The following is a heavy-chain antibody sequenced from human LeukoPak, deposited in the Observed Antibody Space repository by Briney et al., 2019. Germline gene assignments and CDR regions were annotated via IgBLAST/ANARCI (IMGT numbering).Heavy chain of an antibody. CDR3: ARVEGYCSGGSCYSGNAFDI. J-gene: IGHJ3*02. D-gene: IGHD2-15*01. CDR2: IWYDGSNK. Sequence: PGRSLRLSCAASGFTFSSYGMHWVRQAPGKGLEWAAVIWYDGSNKYYADSVKGRFTISRDNSKNTLYLQMNSLRAEDTAVYYCARVEGYCSGGSCYSGNAFDIWGQGTMVTVSS. CDR1: GFTFSSYG. V-gene: IGHV3-33*01.